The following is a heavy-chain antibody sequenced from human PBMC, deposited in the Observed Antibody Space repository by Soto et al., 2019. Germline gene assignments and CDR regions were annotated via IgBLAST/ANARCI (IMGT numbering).Heavy chain of an antibody. CDR2: ISDSRST. J-gene: IGHJ4*02. V-gene: IGHV3-23*01. CDR3: AKVWGEDGYCTRASCLYYFHH. D-gene: IGHD2-2*03. CDR1: GFTFSTSA. Sequence: EVQLLESGGGLVQPGGSLRLSCEASGFTFSTSAMRWFRHAPGKRLDWVSTISDSRSTYYADSVRGRFTISRDKSKNTLYLQMNSLRAEDTAIYYCAKVWGEDGYCTRASCLYYFHHWGQGVLVTVSS.